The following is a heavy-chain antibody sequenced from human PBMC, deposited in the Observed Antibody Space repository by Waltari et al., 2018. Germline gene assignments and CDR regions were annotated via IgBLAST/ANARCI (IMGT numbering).Heavy chain of an antibody. CDR3: ARGEGGANEY. Sequence: EVQLVESGGGLVQPGGSLRLLCAASGFTFRNDEMNWVRQAPGEGRECVSYSSSGASTIFYAEYGKGRFTSARDNAKKSVYLEMNSLRADETAIYYCARGEGGANEYWGQGTLVTVSS. CDR2: SSSGASTI. J-gene: IGHJ4*01. V-gene: IGHV3-48*03. CDR1: GFTFRNDE. D-gene: IGHD1-26*01.